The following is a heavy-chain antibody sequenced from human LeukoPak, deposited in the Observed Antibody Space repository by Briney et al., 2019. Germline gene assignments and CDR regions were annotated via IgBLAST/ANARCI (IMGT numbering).Heavy chain of an antibody. CDR2: INWNSGSI. CDR3: ARGADGVSSNSRGWFDP. V-gene: IGHV3-9*01. Sequence: GGSLRLSCAASGFSFDDYGMHWVRQAPGKGLEWVSGINWNSGSIDYADSVKGRFTISRDNARNSLYLQMNTLRAEDTAVYSCARGADGVSSNSRGWFDPWGQGTLVTVSS. CDR1: GFSFDDYG. J-gene: IGHJ5*02. D-gene: IGHD2-15*01.